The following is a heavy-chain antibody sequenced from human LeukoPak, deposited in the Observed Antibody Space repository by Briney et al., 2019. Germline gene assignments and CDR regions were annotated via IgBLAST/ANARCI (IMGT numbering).Heavy chain of an antibody. V-gene: IGHV3-21*01. Sequence: GGSLRLSCAASGFNFGDYPMHWVRQAPGKGLEWVSSISSSSSYIYYADSVKGRFTISRDNAKNSLYLQMNSLRAEDTAVYYCARARAADSHFDYWGQGTLVTVSS. CDR1: GFNFGDYP. J-gene: IGHJ4*02. CDR2: ISSSSSYI. D-gene: IGHD6-13*01. CDR3: ARARAADSHFDY.